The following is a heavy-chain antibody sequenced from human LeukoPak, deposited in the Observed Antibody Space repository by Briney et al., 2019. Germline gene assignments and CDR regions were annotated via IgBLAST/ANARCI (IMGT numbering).Heavy chain of an antibody. V-gene: IGHV3-23*01. CDR3: AKDFGSIAAAVYYFDY. CDR1: GSTFSSYA. D-gene: IGHD6-13*01. J-gene: IGHJ4*02. Sequence: GGSLRLSCAASGSTFSSYAMSWVRQAPEKGLEWVSAISGSGGSTYYADSVKGRFTISRDNSKNTLYLQMNSLRAEDTAVYYCAKDFGSIAAAVYYFDYWGQGTLVTVSS. CDR2: ISGSGGST.